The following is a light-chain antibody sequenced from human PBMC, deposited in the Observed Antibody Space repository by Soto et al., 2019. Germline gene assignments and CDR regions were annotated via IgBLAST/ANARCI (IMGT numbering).Light chain of an antibody. Sequence: DIQMTQSPSSLSASVGDRVTSTCRASQGIRNYLAWYQQKPGKVPKLLMYAASTLQSGVPSRFSGSGSGTDFTLTISSLQPEDVATYYYQKYNSAPWTFGQGTKVDIK. CDR2: AAS. V-gene: IGKV1-27*01. CDR3: QKYNSAPWT. J-gene: IGKJ1*01. CDR1: QGIRNY.